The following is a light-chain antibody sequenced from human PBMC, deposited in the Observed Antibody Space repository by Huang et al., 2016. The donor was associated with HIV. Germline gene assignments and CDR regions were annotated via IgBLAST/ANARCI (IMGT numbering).Light chain of an antibody. CDR2: GAS. V-gene: IGKV3-20*01. CDR3: QQYGSSPPT. Sequence: EIVLTQSPGTLSLSPGERATLSCRASQSVSSSYLAWYQQKPGQAPRPLIYGASSMSTGIPDMFSGSGSKTDFTLTISRLEPEDCAVYYCQQYGSSPPTFGPGTKVDIK. CDR1: QSVSSSY. J-gene: IGKJ3*01.